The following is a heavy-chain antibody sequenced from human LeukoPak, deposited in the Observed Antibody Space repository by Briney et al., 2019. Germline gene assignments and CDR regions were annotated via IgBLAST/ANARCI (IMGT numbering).Heavy chain of an antibody. D-gene: IGHD6-6*01. V-gene: IGHV1-46*01. CDR1: GYTFTSYY. J-gene: IGHJ4*02. CDR3: ARGPSSSSSSMTPFDY. CDR2: INPSGGST. Sequence: ASVKVSCKASGYTFTSYYMHWVRQAPGQGLEWMGIINPSGGSTSYAQKFQGRVTMTRDMSTGTVYMELSSLRSEDTAVYYCARGPSSSSSSMTPFDYWGQGTLVTVSS.